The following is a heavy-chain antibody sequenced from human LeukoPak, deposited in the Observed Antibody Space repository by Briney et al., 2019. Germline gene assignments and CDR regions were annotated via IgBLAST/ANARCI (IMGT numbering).Heavy chain of an antibody. Sequence: NPSETLSLTCAVYGGFFSGYYWSWIRQPPGKGLEWIGEINHSGSTNYNPSLKSRVTISVDTSKNQFSLKLSSVTAADTAVYYCARGYCSGGSCLRSGGSYNLFDPWGQGTLVTVSS. D-gene: IGHD2-15*01. CDR2: INHSGST. V-gene: IGHV4-34*01. CDR3: ARGYCSGGSCLRSGGSYNLFDP. J-gene: IGHJ5*02. CDR1: GGFFSGYY.